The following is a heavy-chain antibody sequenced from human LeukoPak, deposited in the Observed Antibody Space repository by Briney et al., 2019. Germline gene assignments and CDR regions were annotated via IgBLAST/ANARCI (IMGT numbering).Heavy chain of an antibody. Sequence: SETLSLTCSVSGGSISSYYWSWIRQPPGKGLEWIGYIYYSGSTNYNPSLKSRVTISVDPSKNQFSLKLSSVTAADTAVYYCARQDYDSTELEYWGQGTLVTVSS. V-gene: IGHV4-59*08. CDR2: IYYSGST. CDR1: GGSISSYY. J-gene: IGHJ4*02. D-gene: IGHD3-22*01. CDR3: ARQDYDSTELEY.